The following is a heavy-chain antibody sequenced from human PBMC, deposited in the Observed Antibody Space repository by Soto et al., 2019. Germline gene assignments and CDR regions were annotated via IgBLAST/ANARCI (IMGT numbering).Heavy chain of an antibody. CDR3: AREGDMRLAPHYYYGMDV. D-gene: IGHD3-16*01. J-gene: IGHJ6*02. Sequence: GGSLRLSCAASGFTVSSNYMSWVRQAPGKGLEWVSVIYSGGSTYYADSVKGRFTISRDNSKNTLYLQMNSLRAEDTAVYYCAREGDMRLAPHYYYGMDVWGQGTTVTVSS. V-gene: IGHV3-53*01. CDR1: GFTVSSNY. CDR2: IYSGGST.